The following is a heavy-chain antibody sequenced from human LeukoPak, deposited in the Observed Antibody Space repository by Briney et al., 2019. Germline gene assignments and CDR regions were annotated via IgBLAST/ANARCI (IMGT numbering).Heavy chain of an antibody. CDR1: GASFSGSY. CDR2: INHSGTT. Sequence: SETLSLTCAVYGASFSGSYWSWIRQPPGKGLEWIGDINHSGTTNYNPSLKSRVTISVDTSKNQFSLKLSSVTAADTAVYYCARHLKKQYYFDYWGQGTLVTVSS. D-gene: IGHD6-19*01. J-gene: IGHJ4*02. V-gene: IGHV4-34*01. CDR3: ARHLKKQYYFDY.